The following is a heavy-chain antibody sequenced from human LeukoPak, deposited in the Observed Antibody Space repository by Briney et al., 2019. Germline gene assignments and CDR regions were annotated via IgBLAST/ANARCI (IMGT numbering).Heavy chain of an antibody. V-gene: IGHV4-59*08. D-gene: IGHD3-3*01. Sequence: SETLSLTCTVSGGSISSYYWSWIRQPPGKGLEWIGYIYYSGSTYYNPSLKSRVTISVDTSKNQFSLKLSSVTAADTAVYYCARRFSYDFWSGYYMWGQGTLVTVSS. CDR1: GGSISSYY. J-gene: IGHJ4*02. CDR2: IYYSGST. CDR3: ARRFSYDFWSGYYM.